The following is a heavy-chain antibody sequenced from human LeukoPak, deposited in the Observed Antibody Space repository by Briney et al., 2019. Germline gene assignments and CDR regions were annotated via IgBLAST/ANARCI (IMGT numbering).Heavy chain of an antibody. V-gene: IGHV1-24*01. CDR2: FDPEDGET. D-gene: IGHD1-14*01. CDR1: GYTLTELS. Sequence: ASVKVSCKVSGYTLTELSMHWVRQAPGKGLEWMGGFDPEDGETIYAQKFQGRVTMTRDTSTSTVYMELSSLRSEDTAVYYCARNPTNLARRLADYGMDVWGQGTTVTVSS. J-gene: IGHJ6*02. CDR3: ARNPTNLARRLADYGMDV.